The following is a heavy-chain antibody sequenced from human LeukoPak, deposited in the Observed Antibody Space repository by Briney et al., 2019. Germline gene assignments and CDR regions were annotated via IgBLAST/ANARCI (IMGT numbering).Heavy chain of an antibody. V-gene: IGHV3-30*02. CDR2: IRNDGSNR. Sequence: GGSLRLSCAASGFTFSSYGMHWVRLAQGKGLEWVAYIRNDGSNRYYEDSVKGRFTISRDNSKNTLFLQMNSLRAEDTAVYYCAKDMFGYCSRVGCYIANWGQGTLVTVSS. D-gene: IGHD2-2*01. J-gene: IGHJ4*02. CDR1: GFTFSSYG. CDR3: AKDMFGYCSRVGCYIAN.